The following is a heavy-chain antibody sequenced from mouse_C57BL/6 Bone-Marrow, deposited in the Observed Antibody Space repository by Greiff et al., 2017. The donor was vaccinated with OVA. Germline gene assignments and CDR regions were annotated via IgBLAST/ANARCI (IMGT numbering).Heavy chain of an antibody. D-gene: IGHD2-3*01. V-gene: IGHV1-81*01. CDR1: GYTFTSYG. CDR3: ARNDGSLFDY. J-gene: IGHJ2*01. CDR2: IYPRSGNT. Sequence: QVQLKESGAELARPGASVKLSCKASGYTFTSYGISWVKQRTGQGLEWIGEIYPRSGNTYYNEKFKGKATLTADKSSSTAYMELRSLTSEDSAVYFCARNDGSLFDYWGKGTTLTVSS.